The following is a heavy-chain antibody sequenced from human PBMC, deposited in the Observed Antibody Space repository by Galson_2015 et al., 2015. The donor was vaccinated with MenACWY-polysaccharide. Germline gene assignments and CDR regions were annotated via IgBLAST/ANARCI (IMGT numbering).Heavy chain of an antibody. V-gene: IGHV3-7*01. CDR1: GFTFSSYW. CDR3: ARGHDGRDV. J-gene: IGHJ6*02. CDR2: IKKDGSEK. Sequence: SLRLSCAASGFTFSSYWMTWVRQAPGKGLEWVANIKKDGSEKYYVDSVKGRFTISRDNSKNSLYLQMHSLRAEDTAVYSCARGHDGRDVWGQGTTVTVSS.